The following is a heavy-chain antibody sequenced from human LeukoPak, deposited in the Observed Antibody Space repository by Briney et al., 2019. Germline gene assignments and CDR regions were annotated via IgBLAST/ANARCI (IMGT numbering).Heavy chain of an antibody. CDR2: ISSSSSYI. D-gene: IGHD6-13*01. J-gene: IGHJ5*02. CDR3: ARDRFVAAAGTRWFDP. Sequence: PSETLSLTCTVSGGSISSYYWSWIRQPPGKGLEWVSSISSSSSYIYYADSVKGRFTISRDNAKNSLYLQMNSLRAEDTAVYYCARDRFVAAAGTRWFDPWGQGTLVTVSS. CDR1: GGSISSYY. V-gene: IGHV3-21*01.